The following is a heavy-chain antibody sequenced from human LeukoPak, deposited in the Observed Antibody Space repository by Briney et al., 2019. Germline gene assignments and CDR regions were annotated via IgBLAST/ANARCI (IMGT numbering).Heavy chain of an antibody. J-gene: IGHJ4*02. CDR2: ISSSSSYI. V-gene: IGHV3-21*01. CDR1: GFTFSSYS. CDR3: ARDLITFGGVIVIPYFDY. Sequence: GGSLRLSCAASGFTFSSYSMNWVRQAPGKGLEWVSSISSSSSYIYYADSVKGRFTISRDNAKNSLYPQMNSLRAEDTAVYYCARDLITFGGVIVIPYFDYWGQGTLVTVSS. D-gene: IGHD3-16*02.